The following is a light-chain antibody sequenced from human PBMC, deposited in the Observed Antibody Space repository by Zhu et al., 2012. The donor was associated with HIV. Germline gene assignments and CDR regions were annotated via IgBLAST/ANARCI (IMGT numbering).Light chain of an antibody. CDR1: QTITANY. CDR3: QQYNYSPRT. Sequence: EIELTQSPDILSLSPGERATLSCRASQTITANYLAWYQQKPGHAPRLLIYDTSRRATGVPDRFTGSGSGTEFSLTISRLEPEDFAVYYCQQYNYSPRTFGQGTKVEIK. CDR2: DTS. V-gene: IGKV3-20*01. J-gene: IGKJ1*01.